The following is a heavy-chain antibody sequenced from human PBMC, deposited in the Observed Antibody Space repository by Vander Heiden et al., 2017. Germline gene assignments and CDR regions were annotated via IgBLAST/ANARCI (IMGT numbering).Heavy chain of an antibody. D-gene: IGHD3-22*01. CDR3: ARDPQEYYYDSSGFDAFDI. V-gene: IGHV3-30-3*01. CDR1: GFTFRRYA. Sequence: QVQLVESGGGVVQPGRSLRLSCAAAGFTFRRYAMHWVRQAPGKGLEWVAVISYDGSNKYYADSVKGRVTISRDNSKNTLYLQMNSLRAEDTAVYYCARDPQEYYYDSSGFDAFDIWGQGTMVTVSS. CDR2: ISYDGSNK. J-gene: IGHJ3*02.